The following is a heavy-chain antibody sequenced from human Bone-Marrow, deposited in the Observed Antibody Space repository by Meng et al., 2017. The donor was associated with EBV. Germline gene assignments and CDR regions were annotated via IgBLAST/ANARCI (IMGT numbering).Heavy chain of an antibody. Sequence: VEGVEAGGGGVRQGGSLRLSCAATGFTFDDYGMNWVRQVPGKVVEWVAGINWNGENTGYVDSVKGRFTISRDNAKNFLYLQMDSLRAEDTAFYHCARAGISIFWQHWFDPWGQGTLVTVSS. CDR1: GFTFDDYG. CDR2: INWNGENT. D-gene: IGHD3-3*01. J-gene: IGHJ5*02. V-gene: IGHV3-20*01. CDR3: ARAGISIFWQHWFDP.